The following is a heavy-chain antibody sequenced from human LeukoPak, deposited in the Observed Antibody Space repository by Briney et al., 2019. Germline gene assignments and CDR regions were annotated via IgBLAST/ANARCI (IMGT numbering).Heavy chain of an antibody. CDR1: GFTLSHYW. CDR3: ARDYYGPAEY. V-gene: IGHV3-7*01. CDR2: INNDGSVR. D-gene: IGHD3-10*01. Sequence: GGSLRLSCATSGFTLSHYWMSWVRQAPGKGLEWVANINNDGSVRFYVGSVKGRFTIYRDNARNSLYLHMNNLRIEDTAMYYCARDYYGPAEYGGPGTLVTVSS. J-gene: IGHJ4*02.